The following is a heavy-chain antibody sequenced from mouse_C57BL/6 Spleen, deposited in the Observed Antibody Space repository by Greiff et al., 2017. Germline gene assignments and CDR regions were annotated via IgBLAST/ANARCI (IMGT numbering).Heavy chain of an antibody. CDR3: ARANYYGSSLYYFDY. J-gene: IGHJ2*01. CDR1: GYAFSSSW. V-gene: IGHV1-82*01. D-gene: IGHD1-1*01. Sequence: QVQLKESGPELVKPGASVKISCKASGYAFSSSWMNWVQQRPGKGLEWIGRIYPGDGDTNYNGKFKGKATLTADKSSSTAYMQLSSLTSEDSAVYFCARANYYGSSLYYFDYWGQGTTLTVSS. CDR2: IYPGDGDT.